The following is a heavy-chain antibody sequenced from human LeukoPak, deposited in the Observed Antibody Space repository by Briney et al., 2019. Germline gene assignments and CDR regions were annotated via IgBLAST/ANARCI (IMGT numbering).Heavy chain of an antibody. CDR1: GYTFIRYG. CDR2: IYPRDGST. J-gene: IGHJ4*02. V-gene: IGHV1-46*01. CDR3: ARDQEGFDY. Sequence: ASVKVSCKAAGYTFIRYGISWVRQAPGQGLEWMGMIYPRDGSTSYAQKFQGRVTVTRDTSTSTVHMELSGLRSEDTAVYYCARDQEGFDYWGQGTLVTVSS.